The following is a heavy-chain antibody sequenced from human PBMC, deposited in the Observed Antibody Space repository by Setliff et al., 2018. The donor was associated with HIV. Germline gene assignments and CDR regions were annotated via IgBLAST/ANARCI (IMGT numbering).Heavy chain of an antibody. CDR3: ARDQLNLRSYFYFGVDV. D-gene: IGHD5-12*01. CDR2: TNNDGSIT. V-gene: IGHV3-74*01. CDR1: GFTLSDHG. Sequence: PGGSLRLSCAASGFTLSDHGMHWVRQVPGKGLVWVSRTNNDGSITNYADFVKGRFTMSRDSAKNTLYLQMNSLRVEDTAVYYCARDQLNLRSYFYFGVDVWGQGTTVTVSS. J-gene: IGHJ6*02.